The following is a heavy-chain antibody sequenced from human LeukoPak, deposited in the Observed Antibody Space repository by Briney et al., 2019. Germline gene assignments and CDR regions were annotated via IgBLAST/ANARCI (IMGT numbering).Heavy chain of an antibody. CDR1: GFTVSNSY. J-gene: IGHJ4*02. CDR3: ARRGNSGYSLDY. D-gene: IGHD3-22*01. V-gene: IGHV3-53*01. CDR2: IYSGGST. Sequence: PGGSLRLSCAASGFTVSNSYMSWVRQAPGKGLEWVSVIYSGGSTYYADSVKDRFTISRGNSKNTLYLQMNSLRAEDTAMYYCARRGNSGYSLDYWGQGTLVTVSS.